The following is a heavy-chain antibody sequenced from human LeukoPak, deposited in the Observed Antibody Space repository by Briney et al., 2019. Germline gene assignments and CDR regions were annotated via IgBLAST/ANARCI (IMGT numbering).Heavy chain of an antibody. CDR1: GGTFSSYA. Sequence: SVEVSCKASGGTFSSYAISWVRQAPGQGLEWMGRIIPILGIANYAQKFQGRVTITADKSTSTAYMELSSLRSEDTAVYYCARSAYYYDSSGYDWGQGTLVTVSS. CDR2: IIPILGIA. CDR3: ARSAYYYDSSGYD. J-gene: IGHJ4*02. D-gene: IGHD3-22*01. V-gene: IGHV1-69*04.